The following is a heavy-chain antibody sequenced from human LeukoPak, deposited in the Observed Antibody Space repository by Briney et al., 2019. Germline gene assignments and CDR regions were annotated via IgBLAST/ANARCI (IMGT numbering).Heavy chain of an antibody. Sequence: ASVKVSCKASGYTFTSYGISWVRQAPGQGLEWMGWISAYNGNTNYAQKLQGRVTMTTDTSTSRAYMELRSLRSDDTAVYYCAREGSAYGDYGAAWYWGQGTLVTVSS. J-gene: IGHJ4*02. V-gene: IGHV1-18*01. CDR1: GYTFTSYG. CDR3: AREGSAYGDYGAAWY. CDR2: ISAYNGNT. D-gene: IGHD4-17*01.